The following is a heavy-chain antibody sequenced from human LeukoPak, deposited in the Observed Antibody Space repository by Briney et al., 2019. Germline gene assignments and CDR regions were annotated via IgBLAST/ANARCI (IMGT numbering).Heavy chain of an antibody. CDR2: INPNSGGT. Sequence: ASVKVSCKASGYTFTGYYVHWVRQAPGQGLEWMGWINPNSGGTNYAQKFQGRVTMTRDTSISTAYMELSRLRSDDTAVYYCARDRVQGYSYGPFDYWGQGTLVTVSS. CDR3: ARDRVQGYSYGPFDY. D-gene: IGHD5-18*01. J-gene: IGHJ4*02. V-gene: IGHV1-2*02. CDR1: GYTFTGYY.